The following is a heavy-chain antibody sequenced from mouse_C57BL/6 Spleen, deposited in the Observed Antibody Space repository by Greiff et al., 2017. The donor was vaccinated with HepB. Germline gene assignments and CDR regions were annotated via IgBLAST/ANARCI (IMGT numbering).Heavy chain of an antibody. V-gene: IGHV1-69*01. D-gene: IGHD1-1*01. CDR3: ARYENYGSSYHYAMDY. J-gene: IGHJ4*01. Sequence: VQLQQSGAELVMPGASVKLSCKASGYTFTSYWMHWVKQRPGQGLEWIGEIDPSDSYTNYNQKFKGKSTLTVDKSSSTAYMQLSSLTSEDSAVYYCARYENYGSSYHYAMDYWGQGTSVTVSS. CDR2: IDPSDSYT. CDR1: GYTFTSYW.